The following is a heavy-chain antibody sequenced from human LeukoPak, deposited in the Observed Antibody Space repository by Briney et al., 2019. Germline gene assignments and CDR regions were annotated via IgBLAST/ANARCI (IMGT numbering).Heavy chain of an antibody. CDR3: ARVGSWYYFDY. V-gene: IGHV4-59*01. D-gene: IGHD1-26*01. Sequence: SETLSLTCTVSGDSINSNYWSWIRQPPGEGLEWIAYIDHSGNTNYNPSLKSRVTISRDMSKNQFSLKLTSVTAADTAMYYCARVGSWYYFDYWGQGILVTASS. CDR1: GDSINSNY. J-gene: IGHJ4*02. CDR2: IDHSGNT.